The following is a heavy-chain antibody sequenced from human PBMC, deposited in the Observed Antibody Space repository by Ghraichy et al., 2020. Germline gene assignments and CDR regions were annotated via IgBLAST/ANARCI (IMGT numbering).Heavy chain of an antibody. CDR2: INPNSGGT. D-gene: IGHD5-12*01. CDR1: GYTFTGYY. J-gene: IGHJ4*02. V-gene: IGHV1-2*02. Sequence: ASVKVSCKASGYTFTGYYMHWVRQAPGQGLEWMGWINPNSGGTNYAQKFQGRVTMTRDTSISTAYMELSRLRSDDTAVYYCARFGVVATRKAGFDYWGQGTLVTVSS. CDR3: ARFGVVATRKAGFDY.